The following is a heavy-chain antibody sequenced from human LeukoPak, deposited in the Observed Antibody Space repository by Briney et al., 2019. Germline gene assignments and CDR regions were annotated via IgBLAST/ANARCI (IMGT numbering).Heavy chain of an antibody. CDR1: GYTFSDFG. CDR3: ARDRDRSGYYCY. V-gene: IGHV1-18*01. CDR2: ISTYNGNT. D-gene: IGHD3-22*01. J-gene: IGHJ4*02. Sequence: ASVKVSCKASGYTFSDFGISWVRQAPGQGLEWMGWISTYNGNTNYAQKLQGRVAINTDTSTSTAYMELRSLRSDDTAVYYCARDRDRSGYYCYWGQGTLVTVSS.